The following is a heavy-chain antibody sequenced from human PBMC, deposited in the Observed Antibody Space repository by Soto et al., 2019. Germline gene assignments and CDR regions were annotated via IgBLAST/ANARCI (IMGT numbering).Heavy chain of an antibody. CDR1: GFTFSSYA. CDR2: ISGSGGST. D-gene: IGHD3-10*01. J-gene: IGHJ3*02. CDR3: AKEFTMVRGVKGTAFDI. V-gene: IGHV3-23*01. Sequence: GGSLRLSCAASGFTFSSYAMSWVRQAPGKGLEWVSAISGSGGSTYYADSVKGRFTISRDNSKNTLYLQMNSLRAEDTAVYYCAKEFTMVRGVKGTAFDIWGQGTMVTVSS.